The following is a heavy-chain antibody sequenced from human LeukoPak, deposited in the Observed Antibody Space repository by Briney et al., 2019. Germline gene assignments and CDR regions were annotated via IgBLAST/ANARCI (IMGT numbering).Heavy chain of an antibody. Sequence: GGSLRLSCAASGFTFSSYAMSWVRQAPGKGLEWVSAISGSGGSTYYADSVKGRFTISRDNSKNTLYLQMNSLRAEDTAVYYCAKVCFFGGLPYYFDYWGQGTLVTVSS. CDR3: AKVCFFGGLPYYFDY. CDR1: GFTFSSYA. CDR2: ISGSGGST. J-gene: IGHJ4*02. D-gene: IGHD2-15*01. V-gene: IGHV3-23*01.